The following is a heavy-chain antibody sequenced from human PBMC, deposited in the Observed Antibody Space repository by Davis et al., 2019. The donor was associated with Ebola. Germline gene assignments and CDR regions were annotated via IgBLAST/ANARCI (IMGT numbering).Heavy chain of an antibody. CDR3: ARDPITGTTTGINYYYYGMDV. Sequence: GESLKISCAASGFTFSDYYMSWIRQAPGKGLEWVSYISSSGSTIYYADSVKGRFTISRDNAKNSLYLQINSLRAEDTAVYYCARDPITGTTTGINYYYYGMDVWGQGTTVTVSS. V-gene: IGHV3-11*01. D-gene: IGHD1-20*01. CDR2: ISSSGSTI. J-gene: IGHJ6*02. CDR1: GFTFSDYY.